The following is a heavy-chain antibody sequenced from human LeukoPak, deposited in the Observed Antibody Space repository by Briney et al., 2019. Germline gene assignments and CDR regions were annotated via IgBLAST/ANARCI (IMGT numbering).Heavy chain of an antibody. V-gene: IGHV3-30*18. CDR3: AKELLRYAFDI. CDR2: ISYDGSNK. J-gene: IGHJ3*02. Sequence: GRSLRLSCAASGFTFSSYGMHWVRQAPGKGLEWVAVISYDGSNKYYADSVKGRFTISRDNSKNTLYLQMNSLRAEDTAVYYCAKELLRYAFDIWGQGTMVTVSS. CDR1: GFTFSSYG. D-gene: IGHD1-26*01.